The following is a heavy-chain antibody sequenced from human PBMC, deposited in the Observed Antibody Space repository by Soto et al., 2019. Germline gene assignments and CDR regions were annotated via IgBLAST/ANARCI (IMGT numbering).Heavy chain of an antibody. CDR2: IIPIFGTA. D-gene: IGHD2-2*01. CDR1: GGTFSSYA. Sequence: VASVKVSCKASGGTFSSYAISWVRQAPGQGLEWMGGIIPIFGTANYAQKFQGRVTITADESTSTAYMELSSLRSEDTAVYYCASGGGCSSTSCPNWFDPWGQGTLVTVSS. V-gene: IGHV1-69*13. J-gene: IGHJ5*02. CDR3: ASGGGCSSTSCPNWFDP.